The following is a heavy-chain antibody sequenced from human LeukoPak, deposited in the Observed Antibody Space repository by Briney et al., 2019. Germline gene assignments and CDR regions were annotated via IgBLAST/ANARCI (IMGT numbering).Heavy chain of an antibody. V-gene: IGHV3-23*01. CDR1: GLTFSSYA. D-gene: IGHD3-22*01. CDR2: ISGSGGST. Sequence: GGSLRLSCAASGLTFSSYAMSWVRQAPGKGLEWVSAISGSGGSTYYADSVKGRFTISRDNSKNTLYLQMNSLRAEDTAVYYCAKAEAPNHYYDSSGPPRYWGQGTLVTVSS. J-gene: IGHJ4*02. CDR3: AKAEAPNHYYDSSGPPRY.